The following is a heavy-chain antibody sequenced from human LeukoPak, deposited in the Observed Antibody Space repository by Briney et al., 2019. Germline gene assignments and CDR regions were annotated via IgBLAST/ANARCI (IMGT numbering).Heavy chain of an antibody. CDR1: GFTFSSYA. V-gene: IGHV3-30*04. Sequence: GGSLRLSCAASGFTFSSYAMHWVRQAPGKGLEWVAVISYDGSNKYYADSVKGRFTISRDNSKNTLYLQMNSLRAEDTAVYYCARGSGRYFDSNFDYWGQGTLVTVSS. D-gene: IGHD3-9*01. CDR3: ARGSGRYFDSNFDY. CDR2: ISYDGSNK. J-gene: IGHJ4*02.